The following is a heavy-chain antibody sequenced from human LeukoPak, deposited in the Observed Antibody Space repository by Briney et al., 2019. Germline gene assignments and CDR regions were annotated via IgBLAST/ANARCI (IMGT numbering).Heavy chain of an antibody. CDR3: ARDLGQYYDTSDNWFDP. Sequence: GGSLRLSCAASGFTFSNYWMHWVRQAPGKGLVWVSRINSDGINTTYADSVKGRFTISRDNAKNTLNLQMNSLRAEDTAVYYCARDLGQYYDTSDNWFDPWGQGTLVTVSS. V-gene: IGHV3-74*01. J-gene: IGHJ5*02. CDR1: GFTFSNYW. D-gene: IGHD3-22*01. CDR2: INSDGINT.